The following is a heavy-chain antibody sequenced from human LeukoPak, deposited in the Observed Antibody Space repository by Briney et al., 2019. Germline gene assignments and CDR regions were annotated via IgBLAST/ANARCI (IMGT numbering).Heavy chain of an antibody. V-gene: IGHV4-39*07. J-gene: IGHJ4*02. CDR3: ARTSLPGYDIGY. CDR2: INHSGST. D-gene: IGHD3-22*01. CDR1: GGSISSSSYY. Sequence: SETLSLTCTVSGGSISSSSYYWSWIRQPPGKGLEWIGEINHSGSTNYNPSLKSRVTISVDTSKNQFSLKLSSVTAADTAVYYCARTSLPGYDIGYWGQGTLVTVSS.